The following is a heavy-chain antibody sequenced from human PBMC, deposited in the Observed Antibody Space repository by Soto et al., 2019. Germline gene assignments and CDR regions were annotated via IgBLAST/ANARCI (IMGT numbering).Heavy chain of an antibody. CDR2: ISGSGGST. CDR1: GFTFSSYA. D-gene: IGHD1-1*01. J-gene: IGHJ6*02. V-gene: IGHV3-23*01. CDR3: AKQKGWNDPAPYYYYGMDV. Sequence: PGGSLRLSCAASGFTFSSYAMSWVRQAPGKGLEWVSAISGSGGSTYYADSVKGRFTISRDNSKNTLYLQMNSLRAEDTAVYYCAKQKGWNDPAPYYYYGMDVWGQGTTVTVSS.